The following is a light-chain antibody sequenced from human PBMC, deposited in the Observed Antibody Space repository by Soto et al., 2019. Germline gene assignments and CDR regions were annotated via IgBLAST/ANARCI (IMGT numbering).Light chain of an antibody. CDR3: ETWDSNTHTV. Sequence: QSVLTQSSSASASLGSSVKLTCTLSSGHSSYIIAWHQQQPGKAPRYLMKLEGSGSYNKVSGVPDRFSGSSSGADRYLTISNLXXXXEADYYCETWDSNTHTVFGGGTKL. J-gene: IGLJ3*02. CDR2: LEGSGSY. CDR1: SGHSSYI. V-gene: IGLV4-60*02.